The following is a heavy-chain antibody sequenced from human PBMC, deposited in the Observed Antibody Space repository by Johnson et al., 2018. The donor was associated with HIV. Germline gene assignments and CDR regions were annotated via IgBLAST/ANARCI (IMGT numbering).Heavy chain of an antibody. Sequence: QVQLVESGGGVVQPGRSLRLSCAASGFTFSSYGMHWVRQAPCKGLEWVAVIWYDGSEKYYVDSVKGRFTISRDNAKNSLYLQMNSLRAEDTAVYYCARGRGYYYDSGPDAFDIWGQGTMVTVSS. CDR1: GFTFSSYG. CDR3: ARGRGYYYDSGPDAFDI. V-gene: IGHV3-33*01. D-gene: IGHD3-22*01. CDR2: IWYDGSEK. J-gene: IGHJ3*02.